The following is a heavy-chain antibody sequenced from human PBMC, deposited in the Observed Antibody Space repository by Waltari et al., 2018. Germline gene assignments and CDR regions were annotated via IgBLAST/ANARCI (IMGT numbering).Heavy chain of an antibody. V-gene: IGHV3-33*01. D-gene: IGHD6-13*01. CDR1: GFTFSRYG. Sequence: QVQLVESGGGVVQPGRSLRLSCAASGFTFSRYGMHWVRQAPGKGLEWVAVIWYDGSNKYYADSVKGRFTISRDNSKNTLYLQMNSLRAEDTAVYYCARGLSRQQLLTVTDGILDYWGQGTLVTVSS. J-gene: IGHJ4*02. CDR2: IWYDGSNK. CDR3: ARGLSRQQLLTVTDGILDY.